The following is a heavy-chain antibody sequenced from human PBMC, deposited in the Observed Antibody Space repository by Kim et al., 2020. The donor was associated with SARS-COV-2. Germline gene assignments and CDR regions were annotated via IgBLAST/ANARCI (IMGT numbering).Heavy chain of an antibody. Sequence: ASVKVSCKASGYTFTSYYMHWVRQAPGQGLEWMGIINPSGGSTSYAQKFQGRVTMTRDTSTSTVYMELSSLRSEDTAVYYCARETSDSSGYYLTVGSREIAAFDIWGQGTMVTVSS. CDR2: INPSGGST. CDR1: GYTFTSYY. D-gene: IGHD3-22*01. CDR3: ARETSDSSGYYLTVGSREIAAFDI. J-gene: IGHJ3*02. V-gene: IGHV1-46*01.